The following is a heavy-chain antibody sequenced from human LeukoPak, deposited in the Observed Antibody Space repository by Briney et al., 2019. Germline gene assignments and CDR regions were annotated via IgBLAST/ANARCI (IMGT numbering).Heavy chain of an antibody. CDR3: AKDAGSSSSPEYLDY. J-gene: IGHJ4*02. CDR2: ISWNSGSI. Sequence: GGSLRLSCAASGFTFDDYAMHWVWQAPGKGLEWVSGISWNSGSIGYADSVKGRFTISRDNAKNSLYLQMNSLRAEDTALYYCAKDAGSSSSPEYLDYWGQGTLVTVSS. D-gene: IGHD6-6*01. V-gene: IGHV3-9*01. CDR1: GFTFDDYA.